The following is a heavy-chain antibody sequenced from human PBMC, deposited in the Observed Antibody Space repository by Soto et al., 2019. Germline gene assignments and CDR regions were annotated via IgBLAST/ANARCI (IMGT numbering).Heavy chain of an antibody. D-gene: IGHD5-12*01. J-gene: IGHJ6*02. CDR3: AKTVATGYYYYYGMDV. CDR1: GFTFSSYA. Sequence: PGGSLRLSCAASGFTFSSYAMSWVRQAPGKGLEWVSAISGSGGSTYYADSVKGRFTISRENSKNTLYLQMNSLRAEDTAVYYCAKTVATGYYYYYGMDVWGQGTTVTVSS. CDR2: ISGSGGST. V-gene: IGHV3-23*01.